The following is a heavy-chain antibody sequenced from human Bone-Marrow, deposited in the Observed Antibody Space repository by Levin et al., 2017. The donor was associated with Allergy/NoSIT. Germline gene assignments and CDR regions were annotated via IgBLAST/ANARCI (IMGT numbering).Heavy chain of an antibody. Sequence: ASVKVSCKASGSVSGYAFTGYYFHWVRQAPGQGPEWLGRINPNSGVTEYPPKLQGRVTVTRDTSISTTYMELTSLTSGDTALYYCARELGGDYGAYDIWGQGTMVIVSS. CDR3: ARELGGDYGAYDI. CDR1: GYAFTGYY. V-gene: IGHV1-2*06. J-gene: IGHJ3*02. CDR2: INPNSGVT. D-gene: IGHD4-17*01.